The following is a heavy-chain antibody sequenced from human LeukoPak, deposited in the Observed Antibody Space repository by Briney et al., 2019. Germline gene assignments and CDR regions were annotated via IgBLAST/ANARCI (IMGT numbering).Heavy chain of an antibody. CDR2: ISGSGGST. CDR1: GFTFSSYA. J-gene: IGHJ4*02. CDR3: TTSSMEWEPFNY. Sequence: GGSLRLSCAASGFTFSSYAMSWVRQAPGKGLEWVSAISGSGGSTYYADSVKGRFTISRDNSKNTLYLQMNSLRAEDTAVYYCTTSSMEWEPFNYWGQGTLVTVSS. D-gene: IGHD1-26*01. V-gene: IGHV3-23*01.